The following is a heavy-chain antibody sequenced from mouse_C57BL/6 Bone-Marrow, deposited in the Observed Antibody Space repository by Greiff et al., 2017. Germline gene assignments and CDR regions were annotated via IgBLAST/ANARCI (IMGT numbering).Heavy chain of an antibody. CDR3: APMISYYFDY. D-gene: IGHD2-3*01. Sequence: VQRVESGAELVKPGASVKMSCKASGYTFTSYWITWVKQRPGQGLEWIGDIYPGSGSTNYNEKFKSKATLTVDTSSSTAYMQLSSLTSEDSAVYYCAPMISYYFDYWGQGTTLTVSS. CDR1: GYTFTSYW. V-gene: IGHV1-55*01. CDR2: IYPGSGST. J-gene: IGHJ2*01.